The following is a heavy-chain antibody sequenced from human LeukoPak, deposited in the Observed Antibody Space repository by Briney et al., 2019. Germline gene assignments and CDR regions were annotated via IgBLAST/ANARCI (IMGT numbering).Heavy chain of an antibody. J-gene: IGHJ5*02. V-gene: IGHV1-18*01. Sequence: ASVKVSCKASGYTFTSYGISWVRQAPGQGLEWMGWISAYNGNTNYAQKLQGRVTMTTDTSTSTAYMELRSLRSDDTAVYYCVTDRSCSSTSCYSSWLDTSGEGTLVTVSS. D-gene: IGHD2-2*01. CDR3: VTDRSCSSTSCYSSWLDT. CDR2: ISAYNGNT. CDR1: GYTFTSYG.